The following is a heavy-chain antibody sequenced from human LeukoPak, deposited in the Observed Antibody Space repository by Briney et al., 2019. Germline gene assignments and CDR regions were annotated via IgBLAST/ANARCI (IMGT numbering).Heavy chain of an antibody. D-gene: IGHD1-26*01. J-gene: IGHJ4*02. CDR2: IRSKANSFAT. CDR1: GFTFSGST. V-gene: IGHV3-73*01. Sequence: GGSLRLSCAASGFTFSGSTTHWVRQTSGKGLKWVGRIRSKANSFATAYAASVRGRFTISRDDSKNTAYLQMNSLKTEDTAVYYCSRPVNSGSYDFDYWGQGTLVTVSS. CDR3: SRPVNSGSYDFDY.